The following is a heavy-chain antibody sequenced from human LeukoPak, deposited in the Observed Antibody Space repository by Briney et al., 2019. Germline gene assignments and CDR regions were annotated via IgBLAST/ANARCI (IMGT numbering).Heavy chain of an antibody. CDR3: VSGSSGWLYFQH. D-gene: IGHD6-19*01. V-gene: IGHV4-39*07. Sequence: SETLSLTCAVSGGSISSSSYYWGWIRQPLGKGLEWIGSIYYSGSTYYNPSLKSRVTISVDTSKNQFSLKLSSVTAADTAVYYCVSGSSGWLYFQHWGQGTLVTVSS. CDR2: IYYSGST. J-gene: IGHJ1*01. CDR1: GGSISSSSYY.